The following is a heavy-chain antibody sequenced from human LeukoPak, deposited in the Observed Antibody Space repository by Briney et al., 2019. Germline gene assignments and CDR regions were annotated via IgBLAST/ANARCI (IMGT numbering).Heavy chain of an antibody. Sequence: GGSLRVSCAASGFTFSSYWMHWVRQVPGKGLVWVSRINADGSSTNYADSVKGRFSISRDNAKNTLYLQMNSLRAEDTAVYYCTSDSIYGPVDAFDIWGQGTMVTVSS. V-gene: IGHV3-74*01. D-gene: IGHD3-10*01. J-gene: IGHJ3*02. CDR1: GFTFSSYW. CDR2: INADGSST. CDR3: TSDSIYGPVDAFDI.